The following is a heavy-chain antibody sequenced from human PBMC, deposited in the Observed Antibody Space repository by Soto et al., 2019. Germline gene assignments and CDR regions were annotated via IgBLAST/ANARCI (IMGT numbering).Heavy chain of an antibody. CDR1: GGTFSSYA. J-gene: IGHJ6*02. CDR3: ARDGIAVAGTAYYYHGMDV. CDR2: IIPIFGTA. V-gene: IGHV1-69*12. D-gene: IGHD6-19*01. Sequence: QVQLVQSGAEVKKPGSSVKVSCKASGGTFSSYAISWVRQAPGQGLEWMGGIIPIFGTANYAQKFQGRVTITADESTSTAYMELSSLRSEDTAVYYCARDGIAVAGTAYYYHGMDVWGQGTTVTVSS.